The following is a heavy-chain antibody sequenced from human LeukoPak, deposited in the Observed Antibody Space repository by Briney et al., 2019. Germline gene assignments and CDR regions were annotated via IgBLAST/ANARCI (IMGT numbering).Heavy chain of an antibody. CDR2: MNSDGSGT. CDR1: GLTLSNYW. J-gene: IGHJ2*01. CDR3: ARETTVSREWYFDL. Sequence: GSLILSCAASGLTLSNYWMHWVRQAPGKGLVGVSRMNSDGSGTSYADSVKGRFTISRANAKNTLYLQMNSLRAEDTGVYYCARETTVSREWYFDLWGRGTLVTVAS. V-gene: IGHV3-74*01. D-gene: IGHD4-17*01.